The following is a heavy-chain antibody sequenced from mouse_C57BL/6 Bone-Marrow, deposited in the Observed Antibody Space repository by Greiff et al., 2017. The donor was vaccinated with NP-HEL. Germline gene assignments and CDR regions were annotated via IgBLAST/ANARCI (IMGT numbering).Heavy chain of an antibody. CDR3: ESFYYYGSSYFDY. D-gene: IGHD1-1*01. CDR1: GFTFSSYG. V-gene: IGHV5-6*01. CDR2: ISSGGSYT. Sequence: EVKLVESGGDLVKPGGSLKLSCAASGFTFSSYGMSWVRQTPDKRLEWVATISSGGSYTYYPDSVKGRFTISRDNAKNTLYLQMSSLKSEDTAMYYCESFYYYGSSYFDYWGQGTTLTVSS. J-gene: IGHJ2*01.